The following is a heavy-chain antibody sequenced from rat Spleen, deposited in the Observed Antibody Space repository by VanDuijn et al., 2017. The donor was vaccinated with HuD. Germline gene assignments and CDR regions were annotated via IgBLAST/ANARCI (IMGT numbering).Heavy chain of an antibody. J-gene: IGHJ2*01. CDR1: GITFSDYY. V-gene: IGHV5-22*01. Sequence: EVQLVESGGGLVQPGRSLKLSCAASGITFSDYYMAWVRQAPKKGLEWVASITYDGHSTYYVDSVKGRFTVSRDNANGTLYLQMNSLRSEDSATYFCTSPYGGSLSYFDYWGQGVMVTVSS. D-gene: IGHD1-11*01. CDR3: TSPYGGSLSYFDY. CDR2: ITYDGHST.